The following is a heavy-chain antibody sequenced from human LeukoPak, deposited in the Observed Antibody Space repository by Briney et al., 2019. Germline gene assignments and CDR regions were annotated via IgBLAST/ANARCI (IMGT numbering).Heavy chain of an antibody. CDR3: ASSHDYGDFYPSY. D-gene: IGHD4-17*01. J-gene: IGHJ4*02. CDR2: IYHSGST. CDR1: GYSISSGYY. Sequence: SETLSLTCTVSGYSISSGYYWGWIRQPPGKGLEWIGSIYHSGSTYYNPSLKSRVTISVDTSKNQFSLKLSSVTAADTAVYYCASSHDYGDFYPSYWGQGTLVTVSS. V-gene: IGHV4-38-2*02.